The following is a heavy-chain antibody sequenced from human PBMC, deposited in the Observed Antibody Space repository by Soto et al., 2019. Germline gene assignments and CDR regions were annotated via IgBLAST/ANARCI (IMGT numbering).Heavy chain of an antibody. D-gene: IGHD3-3*01. Sequence: SETLSLTCAVYGGSFSGYYWSWIRQPPGKGLEWIGEINHSGSTNYNPSLKSRVTISVDTSKNQFSLKLSSVTAADTAVYYCARGRITIFGVVDRYFDYWGQGTLVTSPQ. V-gene: IGHV4-34*01. CDR2: INHSGST. J-gene: IGHJ4*02. CDR3: ARGRITIFGVVDRYFDY. CDR1: GGSFSGYY.